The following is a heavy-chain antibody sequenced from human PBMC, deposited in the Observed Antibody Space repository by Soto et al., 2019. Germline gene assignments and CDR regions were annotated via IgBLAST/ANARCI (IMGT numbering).Heavy chain of an antibody. D-gene: IGHD3-9*01. CDR2: IIPICGIA. Sequence: QVQLVQSGAEVKKPGSSVKVSCKASGVSFSSYAISWVLQAPGQGLEWMGGIIPICGIANYAQNFQGRVTITEDKSTSTADMELSRLRSEDTAVYYCARVAIHYGMDVWGQGTTVTVSS. CDR3: ARVAIHYGMDV. V-gene: IGHV1-69*17. CDR1: GVSFSSYA. J-gene: IGHJ6*02.